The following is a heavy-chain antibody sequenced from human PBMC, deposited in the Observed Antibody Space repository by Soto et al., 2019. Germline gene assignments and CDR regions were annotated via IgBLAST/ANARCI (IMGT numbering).Heavy chain of an antibody. CDR3: AREEPYYYMDV. J-gene: IGHJ6*03. CDR1: GFTFSSYS. V-gene: IGHV3-48*01. Sequence: GGSLRLSCAASGFTFSSYSMNWVRQAPGKGLEWVSYISSSSSTIYYADSVKGRFTISRDNAKNSLYLQMNSLRAEDTAVYYCAREEPYYYMDVWGKGTTVTVSS. CDR2: ISSSSSTI.